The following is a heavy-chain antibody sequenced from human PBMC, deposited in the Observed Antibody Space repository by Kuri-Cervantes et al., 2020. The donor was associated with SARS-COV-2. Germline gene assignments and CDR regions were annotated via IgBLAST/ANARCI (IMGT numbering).Heavy chain of an antibody. CDR1: GFTFSSYA. D-gene: IGHD4-17*01. CDR3: AKGMATVTITHHYYYYGMDV. CDR2: ISGSGGST. Sequence: GGSLRLSCAASGFTFSSYAMSWVRQAPGKGLEWVSAISGSGGSTYYADSVKGRFTISRDNSKNTLYLQMNSLRAEDTAVYYCAKGMATVTITHHYYYYGMDVWGQGTTVTVSS. J-gene: IGHJ6*02. V-gene: IGHV3-23*01.